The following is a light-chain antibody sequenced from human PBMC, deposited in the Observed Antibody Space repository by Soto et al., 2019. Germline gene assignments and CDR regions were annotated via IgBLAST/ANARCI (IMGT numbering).Light chain of an antibody. CDR1: SSNIGRNS. V-gene: IGLV1-44*01. CDR3: AAWDDSLNGYV. J-gene: IGLJ1*01. CDR2: SDY. Sequence: QSVLTQPPSASGTPGQRVTISCSGSSSNIGRNSISWYQQLPGTAPKLLVHSDYERPSGVPDRFSGSKSGTSASLAISGLQSEDDGDYYCAAWDDSLNGYVFGTGTKLT.